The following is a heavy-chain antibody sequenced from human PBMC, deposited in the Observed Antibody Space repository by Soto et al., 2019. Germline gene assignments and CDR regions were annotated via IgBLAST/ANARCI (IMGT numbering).Heavy chain of an antibody. D-gene: IGHD6-13*01. V-gene: IGHV4-39*02. CDR3: ASSSTWHIIDY. J-gene: IGHJ4*02. CDR1: GGSISSISYY. Sequence: QLQLQESGPGLVKPSETLSLTCTVSGGSISSISYYWGWIRQPPGKGLEWIASIYSGGGTYHNPSLHSRLSISVNTSNNHFSLRLSSVTAADTAVYYCASSSTWHIIDYWGQGTLVTVSS. CDR2: IYSGGGT.